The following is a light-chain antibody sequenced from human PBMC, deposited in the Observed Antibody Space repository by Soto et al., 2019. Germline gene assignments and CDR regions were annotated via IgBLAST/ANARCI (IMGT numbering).Light chain of an antibody. CDR3: QQSNNPPIS. V-gene: IGKV1-12*01. CDR2: DVS. Sequence: DNQLTQSPSSISASVGDRVTITCRASQAVNSWLAWFQQKPGMAPKLVIYDVSSLPSGVPSRFSGSGSGTEFTLTISSLQPEDFATYYCQQSNNPPISFGQGTRLEIK. CDR1: QAVNSW. J-gene: IGKJ5*01.